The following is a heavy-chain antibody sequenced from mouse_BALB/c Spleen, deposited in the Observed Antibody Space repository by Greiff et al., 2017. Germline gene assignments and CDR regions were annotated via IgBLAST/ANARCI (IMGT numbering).Heavy chain of an antibody. CDR1: GFTFSSFG. Sequence: EVQLVESGGGLVQPGGSRKLSCAASGFTFSSFGMHWVRQAPEKGLEWVAYISSGSSTIYYADTVKGRFTISRDNPKNTLFLQMTSLRSEDTAMYYCARGLRRNLDYWGQGTTLTVSS. D-gene: IGHD2-2*01. J-gene: IGHJ2*01. CDR3: ARGLRRNLDY. V-gene: IGHV5-17*02. CDR2: ISSGSSTI.